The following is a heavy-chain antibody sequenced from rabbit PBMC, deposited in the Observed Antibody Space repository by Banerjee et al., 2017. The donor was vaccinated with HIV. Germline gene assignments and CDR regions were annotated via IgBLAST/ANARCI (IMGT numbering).Heavy chain of an antibody. V-gene: IGHV1S7*01. D-gene: IGHD4-1*01. CDR3: AYSNGWGADFNL. Sequence: QLKETGGGLVQPGGSLTLSCKASGFSLSSYWMSWVRQAPGKGLEWIGIIYAGKGSTDYASWVNGRFTISSDNAQNTVDLQMNSLTAADTATYFCAYSNGWGADFNLWGPGTLVT. CDR1: GFSLSSYW. J-gene: IGHJ4*01. CDR2: IYAGKGST.